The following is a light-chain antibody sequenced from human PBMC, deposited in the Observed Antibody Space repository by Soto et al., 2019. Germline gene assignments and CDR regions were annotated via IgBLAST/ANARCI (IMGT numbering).Light chain of an antibody. CDR3: GTWDYSLSAYV. CDR1: TSNIGNNY. J-gene: IGLJ1*01. V-gene: IGLV1-51*01. CDR2: DNN. Sequence: QSVLTQPPSVSAAPGQKVTISCSGSTSNIGNNYVSWYQQLPGTAPKLLIYDNNKRPSGIPDRFSGSKSGTSATLGITGLQTGDEADYYCGTWDYSLSAYVFRTGTKLTVL.